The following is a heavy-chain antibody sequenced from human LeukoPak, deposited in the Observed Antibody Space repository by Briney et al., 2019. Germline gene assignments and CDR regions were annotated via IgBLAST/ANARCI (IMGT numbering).Heavy chain of an antibody. CDR1: GFTFSSYE. Sequence: GGSLRLSCAASGFTFSSYEMNWVRQAPGKGLEWFSYISSSGSTKYYAASVKGRFTLSRDNAKNSLYLQMNSLRAEDTAVYYCVKDNPLDYWGQGTLVIVSS. CDR2: ISSSGSTK. J-gene: IGHJ4*02. V-gene: IGHV3-48*03. D-gene: IGHD1-14*01. CDR3: VKDNPLDY.